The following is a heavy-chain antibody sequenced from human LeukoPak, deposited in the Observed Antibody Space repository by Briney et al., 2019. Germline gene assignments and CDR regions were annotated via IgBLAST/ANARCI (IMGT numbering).Heavy chain of an antibody. Sequence: GSLRLSCAASGFTYSRYAMSWVRQAPGKGLEWIGEINHSGSTNYNPSLKSRVTISVDTSKNQFSLKLSSVTAADTAVYYCARLAVAGTIDYWGQGTLVTVSS. V-gene: IGHV4-34*01. CDR2: INHSGST. J-gene: IGHJ4*02. CDR3: ARLAVAGTIDY. D-gene: IGHD6-19*01. CDR1: GFTYSRYA.